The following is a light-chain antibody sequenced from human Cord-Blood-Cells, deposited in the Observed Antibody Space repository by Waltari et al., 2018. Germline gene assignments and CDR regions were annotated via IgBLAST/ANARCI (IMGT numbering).Light chain of an antibody. V-gene: IGLV2-8*01. CDR2: EVS. J-gene: IGLJ2*01. CDR3: SSYAGSNKIVV. CDR1: SSDVGGYNY. Sequence: QSALTQPPSASGSPGQSVTISCTGTSSDVGGYNYVSWYQQHPGKAPKLMIYEVSKRPSGCPDRFSGSKSGNTTSLTVSGLQAEDEADYYCSSYAGSNKIVVFGGGTKLTVL.